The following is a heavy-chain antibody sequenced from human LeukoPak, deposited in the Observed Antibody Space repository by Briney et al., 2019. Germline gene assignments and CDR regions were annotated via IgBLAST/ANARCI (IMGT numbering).Heavy chain of an antibody. D-gene: IGHD5-12*01. V-gene: IGHV1-2*02. CDR2: INPNSGDT. CDR1: GYTFTGYS. J-gene: IGHJ4*02. CDR3: ARSKNGYDYFFDY. Sequence: ASVKVSCKASGYTFTGYSMHWVRQAPGQGLEWMGWINPNSGDTNFAQKFQGRVTMTRDTSISTACMELSRLRSDDTAVYYCARSKNGYDYFFDYWGQGTLVTVSS.